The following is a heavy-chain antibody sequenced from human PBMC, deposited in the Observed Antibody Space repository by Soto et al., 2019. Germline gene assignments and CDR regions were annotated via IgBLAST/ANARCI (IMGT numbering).Heavy chain of an antibody. D-gene: IGHD4-4*01. Sequence: QVQLVESGGGVVQPGRSLRLSCAASGFTFSSYAMHWVRQAPGKGLEWVAVISYDGSNKYYADSVKGRFTISRDNSKNTLYLQMNSLRAEDTAVYYCARDSYSNYENYYYGMDVWGQGTTVTVSS. CDR1: GFTFSSYA. CDR2: ISYDGSNK. J-gene: IGHJ6*02. V-gene: IGHV3-30-3*01. CDR3: ARDSYSNYENYYYGMDV.